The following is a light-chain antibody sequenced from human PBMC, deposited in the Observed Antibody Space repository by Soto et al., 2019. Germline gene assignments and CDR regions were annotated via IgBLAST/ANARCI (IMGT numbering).Light chain of an antibody. V-gene: IGLV2-14*01. CDR3: SSYTTIKTVV. J-gene: IGLJ2*01. CDR2: EVT. CDR1: SSDIGDYNY. Sequence: QSALTQPASVSGSPGQSITISCTGASSDIGDYNYVSWYQQHPGKAPKLIISEVTNRPSGVSNRFSGSKSGNTASLTISGLQAEDEADYHCSSYTTIKTVVFGGGTKLTVL.